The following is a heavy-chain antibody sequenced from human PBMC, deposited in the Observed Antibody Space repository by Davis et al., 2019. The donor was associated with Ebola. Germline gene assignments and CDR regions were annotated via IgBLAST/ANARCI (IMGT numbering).Heavy chain of an antibody. CDR1: GFTFSTYS. CDR3: ARDMDSSGWKKFDY. Sequence: GSLRLSCAASGFTFSTYSMNWVRQAPGKGLEWVSGISSSSSYIYYADSMKGRFTISRDNARNSLYLQMNSLRAEDTAVYYCARDMDSSGWKKFDYWGQGTLVTVSS. V-gene: IGHV3-21*01. D-gene: IGHD6-19*01. CDR2: ISSSSSYI. J-gene: IGHJ4*02.